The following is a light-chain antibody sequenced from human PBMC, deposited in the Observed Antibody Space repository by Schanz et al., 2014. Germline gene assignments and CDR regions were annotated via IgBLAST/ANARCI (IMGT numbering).Light chain of an antibody. CDR1: QSVSSN. Sequence: EIVLTQSPATLSLSPGERATLSCGASQSVSSNLAWYQQKPGQAPRLLIYGASSRATGIPDRFSGSGSGTDFTLTISRLEPEDFAVYYCQQYGSSLWTFGQGTKVEIK. V-gene: IGKV3-20*01. J-gene: IGKJ1*01. CDR3: QQYGSSLWT. CDR2: GAS.